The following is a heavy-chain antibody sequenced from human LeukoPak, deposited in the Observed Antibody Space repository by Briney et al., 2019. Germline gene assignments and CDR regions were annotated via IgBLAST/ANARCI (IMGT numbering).Heavy chain of an antibody. V-gene: IGHV3-66*01. CDR3: ARTLAGHFDY. CDR1: GFTVSSNY. Sequence: PGGSLRLSCAASGFTVSSNYMSWVRQAPGKGLEWVSVIYCGGITYYADSVKGRFTISRDNSKNTLYLQMNSLRAEDTAVYYCARTLAGHFDYWGQGTLVTVSS. J-gene: IGHJ4*02. D-gene: IGHD2-15*01. CDR2: IYCGGIT.